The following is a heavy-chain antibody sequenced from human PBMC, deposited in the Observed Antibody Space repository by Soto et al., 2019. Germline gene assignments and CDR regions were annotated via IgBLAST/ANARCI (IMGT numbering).Heavy chain of an antibody. J-gene: IGHJ6*02. Sequence: PGGSLRRSCAVSGFTFTDYAMTWVRQAPGKGLGGGSTLSGSGISTYDADFVKGRFTISRDNSKNMLYLQMNSLRAEDTAIYYCAKELVGALYFGMDVRGQGTTVTVSS. D-gene: IGHD6-6*01. CDR3: AKELVGALYFGMDV. CDR2: LSGSGIST. V-gene: IGHV3-23*01. CDR1: GFTFTDYA.